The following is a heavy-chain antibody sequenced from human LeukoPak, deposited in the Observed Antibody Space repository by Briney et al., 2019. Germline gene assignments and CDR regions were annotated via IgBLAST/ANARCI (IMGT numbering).Heavy chain of an antibody. J-gene: IGHJ3*01. CDR2: IYHSGST. Sequence: PSETLSLTCTVSGDSISSSNYFWGWIRQPPGKGLEWIGSIYHSGSTFYTPALKSRVTISVDKSKNQFSLRLNSVTATDSAMYYCVDAWVSVAGSDAFEVWGQGTMVTVSS. D-gene: IGHD6-19*01. CDR3: VDAWVSVAGSDAFEV. V-gene: IGHV4-39*01. CDR1: GDSISSSNYF.